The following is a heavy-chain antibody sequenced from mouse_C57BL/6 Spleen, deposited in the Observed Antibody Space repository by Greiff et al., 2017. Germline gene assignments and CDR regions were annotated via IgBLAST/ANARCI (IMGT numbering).Heavy chain of an antibody. D-gene: IGHD2-14*01. J-gene: IGHJ2*01. CDR3: ARSHREGYYFDY. V-gene: IGHV1-80*01. CDR1: GYAFSSYW. CDR2: IYPGDGDT. Sequence: LQESGAELVKPGASVKISCKASGYAFSSYWMNWVKQRPGKGLEWIGQIYPGDGDTNYNGKFKGKATLTADKSSSTAYMQLSSLTSEDSAVYFCARSHREGYYFDYWGQGTTLTVSS.